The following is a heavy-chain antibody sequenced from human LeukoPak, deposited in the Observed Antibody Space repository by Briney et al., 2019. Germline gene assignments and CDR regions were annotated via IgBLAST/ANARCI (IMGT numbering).Heavy chain of an antibody. CDR2: IYYSGST. CDR3: ARQEIGLRSFDP. J-gene: IGHJ5*02. V-gene: IGHV4-39*01. Sequence: SETLSLTCTVPGGSISSSSYYWGWIRQPPGKGLEWIGSIYYSGSTYYNPSLKSRVTISVDTSKNQFSLKLSSVTAADTAVYYCARQEIGLRSFDPWGQGTLVTVSS. CDR1: GGSISSSSYY. D-gene: IGHD3/OR15-3a*01.